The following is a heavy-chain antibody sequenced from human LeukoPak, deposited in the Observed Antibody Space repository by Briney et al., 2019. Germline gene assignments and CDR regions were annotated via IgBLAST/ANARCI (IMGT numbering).Heavy chain of an antibody. Sequence: SKTLPLPCTASGGSTSSYNGSWIRKPPGKGLEWMGNFHSIGSTNYNPSLKSRVTISVDTSKNQFSLKMSSVTAADTAVYYCARGYCSSTSCYRYYYYYMDVWGKGTTVTVSS. D-gene: IGHD2-2*01. J-gene: IGHJ6*03. CDR2: FHSIGST. V-gene: IGHV4-59*13. CDR1: GGSTSSYN. CDR3: ARGYCSSTSCYRYYYYYMDV.